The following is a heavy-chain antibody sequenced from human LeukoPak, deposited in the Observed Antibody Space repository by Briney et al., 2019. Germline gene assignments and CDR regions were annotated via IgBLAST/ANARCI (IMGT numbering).Heavy chain of an antibody. CDR1: GGSISSYY. V-gene: IGHV4-4*07. Sequence: SETLSLTCTVSGGSISSYYWSWIRQPAGKGLEWIGRIYTSGSTNYNPSLKSRVTMSVDTSKNQFSLKLSSVTAADTAVYYCARLDRWLQPIDGFDIWGQGTMVTVSS. D-gene: IGHD5-12*01. CDR2: IYTSGST. J-gene: IGHJ3*02. CDR3: ARLDRWLQPIDGFDI.